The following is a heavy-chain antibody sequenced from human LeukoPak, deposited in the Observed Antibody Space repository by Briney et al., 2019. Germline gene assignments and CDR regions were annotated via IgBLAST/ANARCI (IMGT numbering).Heavy chain of an antibody. CDR1: GFTFSSYG. V-gene: IGHV3-33*01. D-gene: IGHD6-19*01. Sequence: GGSLRLSCAASGFTFSSYGMHWVRQAPGKGLEWVAVIWYDGSNKYYADSVKGRFTISRDNSKNTLYLQMNSLRAEDTAVYYCARDLGIIAVAQSPFDYWGQGTLVTVSS. CDR3: ARDLGIIAVAQSPFDY. J-gene: IGHJ4*02. CDR2: IWYDGSNK.